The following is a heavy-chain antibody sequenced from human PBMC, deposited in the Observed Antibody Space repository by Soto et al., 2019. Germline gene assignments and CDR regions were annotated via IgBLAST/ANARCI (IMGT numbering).Heavy chain of an antibody. CDR2: ISGSGGST. V-gene: IGHV3-23*01. CDR3: AKGPPITIFGVVTKGWFDP. CDR1: GFTFSSYA. Sequence: PGGSLRLSCAASGFTFSSYAMSWVRQAPGKGLEWVSAISGSGGSTYYADSVKGRFTISRDNSKNTLYPQMNSLRAEDTAVYYCAKGPPITIFGVVTKGWFDPWGQGTLVTVSS. J-gene: IGHJ5*02. D-gene: IGHD3-3*01.